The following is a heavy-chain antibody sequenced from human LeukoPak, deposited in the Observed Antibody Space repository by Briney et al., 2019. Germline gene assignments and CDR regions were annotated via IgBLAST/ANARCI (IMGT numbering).Heavy chain of an antibody. CDR3: ARSGDFWSGYPPGDNWFDP. J-gene: IGHJ5*02. D-gene: IGHD3-3*01. Sequence: SETLSLTCTVSGGSISSYYWSWIRQPAGKGLEWIGRIYTSGSTNYNPSLKSRVTMSVDTSKNQFSLKLSSVTAADTAVYYCARSGDFWSGYPPGDNWFDPWGQGTLVTVSS. V-gene: IGHV4-4*07. CDR1: GGSISSYY. CDR2: IYTSGST.